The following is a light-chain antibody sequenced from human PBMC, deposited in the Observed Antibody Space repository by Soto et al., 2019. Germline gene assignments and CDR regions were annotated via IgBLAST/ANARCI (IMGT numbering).Light chain of an antibody. V-gene: IGKV3-15*01. CDR1: QSVSTN. J-gene: IGKJ3*01. CDR2: AAS. Sequence: EIVVTQSPGILSVSPGDRATLSCRASQSVSTNLAWYQQKPGQAPTLLIYAASTMATGIPARFTGSGSGTDFTLTITSLQSEEFAVYYCQEYRKWRLFTFGPGTRVDIK. CDR3: QEYRKWRLFT.